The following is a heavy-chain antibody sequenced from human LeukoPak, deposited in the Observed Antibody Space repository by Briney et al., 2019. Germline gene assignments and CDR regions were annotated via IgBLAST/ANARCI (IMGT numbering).Heavy chain of an antibody. D-gene: IGHD6-6*01. V-gene: IGHV4-34*01. CDR3: AGDSSSGAPGY. CDR1: GGSFSGYY. Sequence: SETLSLTCAVYGGSFSGYYWSWIRQPPGKGLEWIGEINHSGSTNYNPSLKSRVTISVDTSKNQFSLKLSSVTAADTAVYYCAGDSSSGAPGYWGQGTLVTVSS. CDR2: INHSGST. J-gene: IGHJ4*02.